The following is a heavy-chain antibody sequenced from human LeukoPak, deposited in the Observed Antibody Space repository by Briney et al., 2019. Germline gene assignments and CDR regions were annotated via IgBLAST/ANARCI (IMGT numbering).Heavy chain of an antibody. CDR1: GGTFSSYA. D-gene: IGHD6-19*01. J-gene: IGHJ4*02. Sequence: SVKVSCKASGGTFSSYAISWVRQAPGQGLEWMGGIIPIFGTANYAQKFQGRVTITADKSTNTAYMELSSLRSEDTAVYYCAIDSSGWYMGFDYWGQGTLVTVSS. CDR3: AIDSSGWYMGFDY. CDR2: IIPIFGTA. V-gene: IGHV1-69*06.